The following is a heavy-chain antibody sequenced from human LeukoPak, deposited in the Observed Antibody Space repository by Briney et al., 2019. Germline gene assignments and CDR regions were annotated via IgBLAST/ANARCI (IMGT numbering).Heavy chain of an antibody. Sequence: GGSLRLSCAASGFTFSSYALSWVRQAPGKGLEWVSAISRSGSSTYYADSVKGRFTISRDNSKNTLYLQMNSLRAEDTAVYYCAKDEGDSGYSGHDSRPSFDYWGQGTLVTVSS. D-gene: IGHD5-12*01. CDR3: AKDEGDSGYSGHDSRPSFDY. J-gene: IGHJ4*02. CDR1: GFTFSSYA. CDR2: ISRSGSST. V-gene: IGHV3-23*01.